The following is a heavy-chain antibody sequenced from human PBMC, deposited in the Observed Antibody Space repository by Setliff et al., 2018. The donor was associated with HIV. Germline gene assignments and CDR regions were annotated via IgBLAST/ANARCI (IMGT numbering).Heavy chain of an antibody. Sequence: ASVKVSCKPSGYTFTTYGLSWVRQAPGQGLEWMGWISTYSDETSYSQNLQGRLTMTTDTSTGTAYMELRSLRSDDTAMYYCARERPYCSGGSCYGLNYFDCWGQGTLVTVSS. CDR2: ISTYSDET. CDR1: GYTFTTYG. V-gene: IGHV1-18*01. CDR3: ARERPYCSGGSCYGLNYFDC. D-gene: IGHD2-15*01. J-gene: IGHJ4*02.